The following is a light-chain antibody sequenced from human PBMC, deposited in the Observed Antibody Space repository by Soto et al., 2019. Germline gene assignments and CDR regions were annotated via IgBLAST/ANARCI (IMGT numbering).Light chain of an antibody. CDR2: GAS. J-gene: IGKJ4*01. Sequence: EIVMTQSPDTLSVSPGERATLSCRASQSVSSNLAWYQQKPGQAPRLLIYGASSRATGIPDRFSGSGSGTDFTLTISRLEPEDFAVYYCQQYGSSPLTFGGGTKVDIK. CDR3: QQYGSSPLT. V-gene: IGKV3-20*01. CDR1: QSVSSN.